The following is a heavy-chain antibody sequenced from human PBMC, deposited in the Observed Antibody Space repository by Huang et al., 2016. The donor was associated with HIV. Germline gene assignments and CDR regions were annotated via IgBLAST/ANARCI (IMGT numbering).Heavy chain of an antibody. CDR1: GGSIRSDNYY. V-gene: IGHV4-39*01. D-gene: IGHD3-10*01. Sequence: QLQLQESGPGLVKPSETLSLTCTVSGGSIRSDNYYWGWIRQPPGKGLEWSGSIYYRGSTYYNPSLKSRVTITVDTSKNQVSLKMRSVTAADTAVYYCARLPGSITMIRGVITDPYWGQGTLVTVSS. J-gene: IGHJ4*02. CDR3: ARLPGSITMIRGVITDPY. CDR2: IYYRGST.